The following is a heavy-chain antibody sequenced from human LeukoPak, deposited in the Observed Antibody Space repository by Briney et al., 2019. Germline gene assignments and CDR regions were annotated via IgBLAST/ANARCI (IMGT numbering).Heavy chain of an antibody. J-gene: IGHJ4*02. CDR2: INPNSGGT. V-gene: IGHV1-2*02. D-gene: IGHD2-15*01. Sequence: GASVKVSCKAPGYTFTGYYMHWVRQAPGQGLEWMGWINPNSGGTNYAQKFQGRVTMTRDTSISTAYMELSRLRSDDTAVYYCARDRSVVVVAATGYFDYWGQGTLVTVSS. CDR3: ARDRSVVVVAATGYFDY. CDR1: GYTFTGYY.